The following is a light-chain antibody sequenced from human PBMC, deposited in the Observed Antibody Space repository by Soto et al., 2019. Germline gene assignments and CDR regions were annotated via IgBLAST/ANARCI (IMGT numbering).Light chain of an antibody. J-gene: IGKJ1*01. V-gene: IGKV3-20*01. CDR1: QSVNSNY. CDR2: GAS. CDR3: QLYGSSPLWT. Sequence: EVVLTQSPGTLSLSPGERATLSCRASQSVNSNYLAWYQQKPGQAPRLLIYGASSRAAGIPDRFSGSGSWTEFTLIISRLEPEDFAVYYCQLYGSSPLWTFGQGTKVDMK.